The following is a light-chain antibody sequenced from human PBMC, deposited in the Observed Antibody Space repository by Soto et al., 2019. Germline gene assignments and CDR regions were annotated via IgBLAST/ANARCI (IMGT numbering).Light chain of an antibody. CDR2: DAY. V-gene: IGKV1-33*01. Sequence: DIQMSQSPSSLSASVGDRVTITCQANQDISNYLNWYQHKPGKPTKLLIYDAYNLETGVPSRFSGSKSGTAFTFTITSLQPEDIATYYCQQYDNLPFSFGGGTKVEIK. J-gene: IGKJ4*01. CDR3: QQYDNLPFS. CDR1: QDISNY.